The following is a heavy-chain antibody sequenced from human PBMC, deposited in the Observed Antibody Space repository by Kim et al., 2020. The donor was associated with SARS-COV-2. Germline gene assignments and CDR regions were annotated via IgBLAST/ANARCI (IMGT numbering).Heavy chain of an antibody. CDR3: AKEGAERWLQSFYLGHYYMDV. CDR1: GFTFDDYA. D-gene: IGHD5-12*01. V-gene: IGHV3-9*01. CDR2: ISWNSGSI. J-gene: IGHJ6*03. Sequence: GGSLRLSCAASGFTFDDYAMHWVRQAPGKGLEWVSGISWNSGSIGYADSVKGRFTISRDNAKNSLYLQMNSLRADDTALYYCAKEGAERWLQSFYLGHYYMDVWGKGTTVTVSS.